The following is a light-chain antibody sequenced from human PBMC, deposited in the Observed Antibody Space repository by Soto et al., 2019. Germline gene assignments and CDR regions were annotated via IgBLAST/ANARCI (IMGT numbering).Light chain of an antibody. CDR2: DAS. CDR1: ESVSSS. CDR3: HHSGNGIT. V-gene: IGKV3-11*01. J-gene: IGKJ5*01. Sequence: EIVLTQSPATLSLSPGDKATLSCGASESVSSSLAWYQQKPGQAHRLLIYDASKRGTGTPARFSGSGCGTDFTLTISRLEHEDFAVYYCHHSGNGITFGQGTRLEI.